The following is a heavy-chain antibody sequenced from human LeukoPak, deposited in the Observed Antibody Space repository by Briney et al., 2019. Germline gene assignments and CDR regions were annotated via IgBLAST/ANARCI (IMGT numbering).Heavy chain of an antibody. CDR3: ANLPL. CDR1: GFTFSNYG. CDR2: ISYDGSNK. Sequence: GGSLRLSCATSGFTFSNYGMHWARQAPGKGLEWVAVISYDGSNKYYADSVKGRFTISRDNSKNTLYLQMNSLRPEDAAVYYCANLPLWGQGTLVTVSS. J-gene: IGHJ4*02. V-gene: IGHV3-30*18.